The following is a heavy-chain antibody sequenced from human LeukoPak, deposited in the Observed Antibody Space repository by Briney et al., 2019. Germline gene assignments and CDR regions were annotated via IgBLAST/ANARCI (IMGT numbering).Heavy chain of an antibody. CDR1: GGSFSGYY. CDR2: INHSGST. V-gene: IGHV4-34*01. Sequence: PSETLSLTCAVYGGSFSGYYWSWIRQPPGKGLEWIGEINHSGSTNYNPSLKSRVTISVDTSKNQFSLKLSSVTAADTAVYYCARLGIAARQFFFDYWGQGTLVTVSS. CDR3: ARLGIAARQFFFDY. D-gene: IGHD6-6*01. J-gene: IGHJ4*02.